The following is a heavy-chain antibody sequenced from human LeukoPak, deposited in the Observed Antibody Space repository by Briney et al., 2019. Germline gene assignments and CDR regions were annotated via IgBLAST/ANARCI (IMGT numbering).Heavy chain of an antibody. V-gene: IGHV4-30-4*08. CDR3: ARVTRYCSSTSCSYYYYGMDV. CDR2: IYYSGST. CDR1: GGSFSGYY. J-gene: IGHJ6*02. Sequence: SETLSLTCAVYGGSFSGYYWSWIRQPPGKGLEWIGYIYYSGSTYYNPSLKSRVTISVDTSKNQFSLKLSSVTAADTAVYYCARVTRYCSSTSCSYYYYGMDVWGQGSTVTVSS. D-gene: IGHD2-2*01.